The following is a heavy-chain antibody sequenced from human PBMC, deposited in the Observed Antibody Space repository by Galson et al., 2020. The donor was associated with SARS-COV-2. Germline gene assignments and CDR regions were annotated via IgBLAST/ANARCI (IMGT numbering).Heavy chain of an antibody. V-gene: IGHV4-39*01. CDR1: GGSISSSSYY. CDR2: NNYSESN. CDR3: ARQILTGYYSFYYFDY. D-gene: IGHD3-9*01. J-gene: IGHJ4*02. Sequence: SETLSLTCTVSGGSISSSSYYWGWIRQPPGEGLEWIGSNNYSESNYYNPSLTSRVTMSVDTSKNQFSLKLSSVTAADTAVYYCARQILTGYYSFYYFDYWCQGTLVTVSS.